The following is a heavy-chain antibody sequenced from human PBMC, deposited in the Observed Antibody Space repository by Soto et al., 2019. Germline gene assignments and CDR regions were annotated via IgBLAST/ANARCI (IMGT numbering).Heavy chain of an antibody. CDR3: ARVRYPHLDYYGMDV. CDR1: GYRYSVYA. CDR2: LIPIYDTA. V-gene: IGHV1-69*06. D-gene: IGHD1-1*01. Sequence: QVQLVQSGAEVKNPGSSVKFSCTASGYRYSVYAIHWVRQAPGQGLEWMGGLIPIYDTANYAQQFQGRVMITADKSTSTVYMELSSLRSEDTAVYYCARVRYPHLDYYGMDVWGQGTTVTVSS. J-gene: IGHJ6*02.